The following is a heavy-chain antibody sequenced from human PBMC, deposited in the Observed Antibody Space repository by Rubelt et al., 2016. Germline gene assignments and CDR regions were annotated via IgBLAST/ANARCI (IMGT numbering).Heavy chain of an antibody. D-gene: IGHD3-10*01. Sequence: EVQLVESGGGLVQPGGSLRLSCVGFGFTFRNYWMHWVRRIPGKGLVWIARLHYDGTNTDYADAVKGRFTISRDNARDTLYLQMNSLRADDTAVYYCARGKSSGSGSYQNGRLDSWGQGILVTVSS. J-gene: IGHJ5*01. CDR1: GFTFRNYW. CDR3: ARGKSSGSGSYQNGRLDS. V-gene: IGHV3-74*01. CDR2: LHYDGTNT.